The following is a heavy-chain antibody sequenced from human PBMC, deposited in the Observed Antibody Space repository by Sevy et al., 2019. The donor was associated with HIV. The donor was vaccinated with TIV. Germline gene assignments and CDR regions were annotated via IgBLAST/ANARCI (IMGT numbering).Heavy chain of an antibody. CDR2: IRSKEYNGTT. Sequence: GGSLRLSCTASGFTFPDYALSWVRQAPGSGLEWLGFIRSKEYNGTTAYAASVRGRFTISRDDSKSVAYLQMNSLKTADTGIYFCTRSTTTVYWGPGILVTVSS. V-gene: IGHV3-49*04. CDR3: TRSTTTVY. CDR1: GFTFPDYA. D-gene: IGHD1-1*01. J-gene: IGHJ4*02.